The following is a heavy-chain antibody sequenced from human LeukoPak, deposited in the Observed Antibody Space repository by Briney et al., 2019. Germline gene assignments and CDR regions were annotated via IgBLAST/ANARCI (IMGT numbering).Heavy chain of an antibody. J-gene: IGHJ4*02. Sequence: GRSLRLSCAASGFTFSSYAMHWVRQAPGKGLEWVAVISYDGSNKYYADSLKGRFTISRDNSKNTLYLQMNSLRADDTAVYYCARDSGFSGTQRGEYWGEGTLVTVSS. CDR2: ISYDGSNK. D-gene: IGHD3/OR15-3a*01. V-gene: IGHV3-30*04. CDR3: ARDSGFSGTQRGEY. CDR1: GFTFSSYA.